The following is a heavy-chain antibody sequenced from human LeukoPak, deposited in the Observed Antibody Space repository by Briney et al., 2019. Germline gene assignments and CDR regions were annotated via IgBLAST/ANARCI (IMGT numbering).Heavy chain of an antibody. V-gene: IGHV1-46*01. CDR3: ARSTGRGTSGRYYWYFDL. CDR2: INPSSGNT. CDR1: GYTFTSYY. J-gene: IGHJ2*01. D-gene: IGHD1-26*01. Sequence: ASVKVSRKASGYTFTSYYMHWVRQAPGQGLEWMGIINPSSGNTSYAEKFQGRVTMTRDMSSTTVYMELTSLRSEDTAIYYCARSTGRGTSGRYYWYFDLWGRGTLVTVSS.